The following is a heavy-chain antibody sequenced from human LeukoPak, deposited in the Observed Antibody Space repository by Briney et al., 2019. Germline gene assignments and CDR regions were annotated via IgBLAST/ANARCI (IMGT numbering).Heavy chain of an antibody. Sequence: GGSLRLSCAASGFIFSSYDMSWVRQAPGKGLECVSAVRPSGGSTFYADSVKGRFTVSRDDSKNTLYLQMNSLRVEDTALYYCAMLSYCSDASWYVDVFGIWGQGTMVAVSS. D-gene: IGHD2-2*01. J-gene: IGHJ3*02. V-gene: IGHV3-23*01. CDR1: GFIFSSYD. CDR3: AMLSYCSDASWYVDVFGI. CDR2: VRPSGGST.